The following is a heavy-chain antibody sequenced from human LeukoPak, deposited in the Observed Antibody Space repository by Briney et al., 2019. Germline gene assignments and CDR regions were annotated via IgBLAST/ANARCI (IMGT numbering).Heavy chain of an antibody. CDR1: GGSISSGGYY. CDR3: ASGLSTVTTGDAFDI. CDR2: IYYSGST. J-gene: IGHJ3*02. D-gene: IGHD4-17*01. Sequence: PSETLSLTCTVSGGSISSGGYYWSWIRQHPGKGLEWIGYIYYSGSTYYNPSLKSRVTISVDTSKNQFSLKLGSVTAADTAVYYCASGLSTVTTGDAFDIWGQGTMVTVSS. V-gene: IGHV4-31*03.